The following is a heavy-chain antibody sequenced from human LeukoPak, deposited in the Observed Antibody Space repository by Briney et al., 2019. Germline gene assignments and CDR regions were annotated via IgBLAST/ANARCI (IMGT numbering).Heavy chain of an antibody. Sequence: GGSLRLSCAASGFTFSSYGMHWVRQAPGKGLEWVAVIWYDGSNKYYADSVKGRFTISRDNSKNTLYLQMNSLRAEDTAVYYCAIPTTAQDYFDYWGQGTLVTVSS. J-gene: IGHJ4*02. CDR2: IWYDGSNK. D-gene: IGHD4-17*01. CDR3: AIPTTAQDYFDY. CDR1: GFTFSSYG. V-gene: IGHV3-33*01.